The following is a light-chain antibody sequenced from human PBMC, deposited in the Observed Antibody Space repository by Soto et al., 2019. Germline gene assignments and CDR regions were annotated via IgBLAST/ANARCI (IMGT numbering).Light chain of an antibody. CDR3: CSYTSSNTRV. V-gene: IGLV2-14*01. Sequence: QSALTQPASVSVSPGQSITISCTGTSSDVGGYKFVSWFQQHPGKAPNLMIYEVTGRPSGVSNRFSGSKSGNTASLTISGLQADDEADYYCCSYTSSNTRVFGRGTKLTVL. CDR2: EVT. CDR1: SSDVGGYKF. J-gene: IGLJ1*01.